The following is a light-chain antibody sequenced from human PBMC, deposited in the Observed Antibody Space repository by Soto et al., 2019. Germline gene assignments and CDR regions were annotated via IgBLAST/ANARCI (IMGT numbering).Light chain of an antibody. CDR1: QTISSW. Sequence: DIQMTQPPSTLSGSVGDRVTVACRASQTISSWLAWYQQKPGKAPKLLIYKASTLKSGVPSRFSGSGSGTEFTLTISSLQPDDFATYYCQQYNSYSFGQGTKVDIK. CDR3: QQYNSYS. J-gene: IGKJ1*01. V-gene: IGKV1-5*03. CDR2: KAS.